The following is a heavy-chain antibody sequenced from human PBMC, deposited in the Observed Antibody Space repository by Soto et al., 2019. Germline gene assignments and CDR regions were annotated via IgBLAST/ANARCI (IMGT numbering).Heavy chain of an antibody. Sequence: QIQLVQSEGEVKKPGASVKVSCKTSGYTFTNYGVSWVRQAPGQGLEWMGWLNTYNGNTKYAQKFQGRVTMTTDTSASTAYVELRSLRSDDTAVYYCARAETPTESDCLGQGTLVTVSS. J-gene: IGHJ4*02. V-gene: IGHV1-18*04. CDR1: GYTFTNYG. CDR3: ARAETPTESDC. D-gene: IGHD4-4*01. CDR2: LNTYNGNT.